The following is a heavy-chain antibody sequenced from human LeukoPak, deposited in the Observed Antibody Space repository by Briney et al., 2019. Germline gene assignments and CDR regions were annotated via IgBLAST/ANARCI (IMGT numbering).Heavy chain of an antibody. CDR2: ISGGGGST. D-gene: IGHD6-13*01. J-gene: IGHJ4*02. Sequence: GGSLRLSCAASGFTFSSYAMNWVRQAPGKGLEWVSGISGGGGSTFYADSVKGRFTISRDNSRNTLYLQMNSLRAEDTAVYYCAKLGRQLAFFDYWGQGTLVTVSS. V-gene: IGHV3-23*01. CDR1: GFTFSSYA. CDR3: AKLGRQLAFFDY.